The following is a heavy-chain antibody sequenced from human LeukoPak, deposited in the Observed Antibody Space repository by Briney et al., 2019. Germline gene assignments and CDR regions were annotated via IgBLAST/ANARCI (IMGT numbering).Heavy chain of an antibody. CDR3: ARLAPTRSPPDY. CDR1: GFTFSSYE. V-gene: IGHV3-48*03. CDR2: ISSSGSTI. Sequence: PGGSLRFSCAASGFTFSSYEMNWVRKAPGKGLEWVSYISSSGSTIYYADSVKGRFTISRDNAKNSLYLQMNSLRAEDTAVYYCARLAPTRSPPDYWGQGTLVTVSS. D-gene: IGHD5-12*01. J-gene: IGHJ4*02.